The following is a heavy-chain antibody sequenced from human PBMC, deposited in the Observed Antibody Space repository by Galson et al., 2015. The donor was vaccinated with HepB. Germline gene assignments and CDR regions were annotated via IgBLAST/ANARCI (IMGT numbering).Heavy chain of an antibody. Sequence: PALVKPTQTLTLTCTFSGFSLSTTGMRVSWFRQPPGKALEWLARIDWDDDKFYNPSLKSRLTVTKDTSRNQVVLTMTNMDPLDTATYFCAHRVEYSGSRWNFDFWGQGISVTVSS. CDR3: AHRVEYSGSRWNFDF. CDR2: IDWDDDK. D-gene: IGHD6-6*01. V-gene: IGHV2-5*08. J-gene: IGHJ4*02. CDR1: GFSLSTTGMR.